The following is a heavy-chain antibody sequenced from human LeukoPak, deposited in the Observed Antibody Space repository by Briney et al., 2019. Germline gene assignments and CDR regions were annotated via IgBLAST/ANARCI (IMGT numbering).Heavy chain of an antibody. D-gene: IGHD5-18*01. CDR3: ARGAGGIQLWLTNNWFDP. CDR1: GYTFTGYY. Sequence: ASVKVSCKASGYTFTGYYMHWVRQAPGQGLEWMGWINPNSGGTNYAQKFQGRVTMTRDTSISTAYMELSRLRSDDTAVYYCARGAGGIQLWLTNNWFDPWGQGTLVTVSS. V-gene: IGHV1-2*02. CDR2: INPNSGGT. J-gene: IGHJ5*02.